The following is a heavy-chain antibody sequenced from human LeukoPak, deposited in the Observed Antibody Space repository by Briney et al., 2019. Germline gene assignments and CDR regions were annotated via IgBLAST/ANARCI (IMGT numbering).Heavy chain of an antibody. Sequence: GGSLRLSCAASGFTFSSYGMHWVRQAPCKGLEWVAVISYDVGKKYYADSVKGRFTISRDNYKNTLYLKMNSMRAEDTAVYYCAKDDYYDTSGYRDWGQGTLVTVSS. V-gene: IGHV3-30*18. D-gene: IGHD3-22*01. J-gene: IGHJ4*02. CDR1: GFTFSSYG. CDR3: AKDDYYDTSGYRD. CDR2: ISYDVGKK.